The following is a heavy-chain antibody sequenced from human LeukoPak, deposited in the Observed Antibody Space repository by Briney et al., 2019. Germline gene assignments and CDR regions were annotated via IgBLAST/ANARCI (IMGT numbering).Heavy chain of an antibody. J-gene: IGHJ4*02. CDR1: GFTFSNYW. D-gene: IGHD4-23*01. V-gene: IGHV3-7*04. Sequence: SGGSLRLSCAASGFTFSNYWMTWVRQAPGKGLEWVASTKQGGGAEYYVDSVKGRFTISRDNAKHSLYLQMSSLRVEDTAVYFCARDYGGNSDYFDYWGQGILVTVSS. CDR2: TKQGGGAE. CDR3: ARDYGGNSDYFDY.